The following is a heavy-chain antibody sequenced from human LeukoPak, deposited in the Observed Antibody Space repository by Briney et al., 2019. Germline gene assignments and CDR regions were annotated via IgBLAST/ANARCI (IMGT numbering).Heavy chain of an antibody. CDR3: AKDGYCSSTSCYPAPY. Sequence: GSLRLSCAASRFTFSSYAMSWVRQAPGKGLEWVSAISGSGGSTYYADSVKGRFTISRDNSKNTLYLQMNSLRAEDTAVYYCAKDGYCSSTSCYPAPYWGQGTLVTVSS. J-gene: IGHJ4*02. D-gene: IGHD2-2*01. V-gene: IGHV3-23*01. CDR2: ISGSGGST. CDR1: RFTFSSYA.